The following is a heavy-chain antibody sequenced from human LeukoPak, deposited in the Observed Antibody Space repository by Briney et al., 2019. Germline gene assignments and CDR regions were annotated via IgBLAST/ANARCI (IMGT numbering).Heavy chain of an antibody. D-gene: IGHD3-9*01. Sequence: APVKVSCKASGYTFTSYDINWVRQATGQGLEWMGWMNPNSGNTGYAQKFQGRVTMTRNTSISTAYMELRSLRSDDTAVYYCARSPGGYYDILTGYYMVPYFDYWGQGTLVTVSS. V-gene: IGHV1-8*01. CDR2: MNPNSGNT. CDR1: GYTFTSYD. J-gene: IGHJ4*02. CDR3: ARSPGGYYDILTGYYMVPYFDY.